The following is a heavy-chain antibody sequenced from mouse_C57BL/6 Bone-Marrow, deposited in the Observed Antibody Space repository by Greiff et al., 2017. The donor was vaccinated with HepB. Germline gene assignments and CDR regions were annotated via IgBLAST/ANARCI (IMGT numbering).Heavy chain of an antibody. V-gene: IGHV1-5*01. D-gene: IGHD2-5*01. J-gene: IGHJ1*03. CDR3: TRLIRNYSNPPYWYFDV. CDR1: GYTFTSYW. Sequence: VQLQQSGTVLARPGASVKMSCKTSGYTFTSYWMHWVKQRPGQGLEWIGAIYPGNSDTSYNQKFKGKAKLTAVTSASTAYMELSSLTNEDSAVYYCTRLIRNYSNPPYWYFDVWGTGTTGTVSS. CDR2: IYPGNSDT.